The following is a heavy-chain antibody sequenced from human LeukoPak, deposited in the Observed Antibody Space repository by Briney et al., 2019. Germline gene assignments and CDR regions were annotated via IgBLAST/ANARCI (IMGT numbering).Heavy chain of an antibody. CDR1: GFTFSSYG. D-gene: IGHD6-19*01. Sequence: GGSLRLSCAASGFTFSSYGMSWVRQAPGKGLEWVANIKQDGSEKYYVDSVKGRFTISRDNAKNSLYLQMNSLRAEDTAVYYCAREKGSSGLTYWGQGTLVTVSS. V-gene: IGHV3-7*03. CDR3: AREKGSSGLTY. CDR2: IKQDGSEK. J-gene: IGHJ4*02.